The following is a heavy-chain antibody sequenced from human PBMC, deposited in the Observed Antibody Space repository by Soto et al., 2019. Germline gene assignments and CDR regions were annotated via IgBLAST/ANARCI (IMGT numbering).Heavy chain of an antibody. D-gene: IGHD3-10*01. CDR1: GFSVSGNY. CDR2: IYSGGSR. Sequence: DVQLVESGGGLIQPGGSLRLSCEVSGFSVSGNYMSWVRQAPGKGLDWVSVIYSGGSRYYADSVRGRFTISRDESQNTLYLQINNLRAEDTAVYYCARSMMVRGVLFDLWGRGSLVSVSS. V-gene: IGHV3-53*01. CDR3: ARSMMVRGVLFDL. J-gene: IGHJ4*02.